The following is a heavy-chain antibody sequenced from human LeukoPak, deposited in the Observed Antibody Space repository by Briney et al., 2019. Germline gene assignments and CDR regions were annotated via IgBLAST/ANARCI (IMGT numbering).Heavy chain of an antibody. D-gene: IGHD6-19*01. CDR1: GYTFTSYG. CDR2: ISAYNGNT. J-gene: IGHJ3*02. V-gene: IGHV1-18*04. Sequence: ASVKVSCKASGYTFTSYGISWVRQAPGQGLEWMGWISAYNGNTNYAQKLQGRVTMTTDTSTSTAYMELRSLRSDDTAVYYCAGTIAVAGHDAFDIWGQGTMVTVSS. CDR3: AGTIAVAGHDAFDI.